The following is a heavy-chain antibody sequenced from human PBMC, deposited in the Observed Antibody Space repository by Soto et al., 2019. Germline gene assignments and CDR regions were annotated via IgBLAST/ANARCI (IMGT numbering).Heavy chain of an antibody. J-gene: IGHJ5*01. CDR3: ARLGGFYQSLDS. Sequence: SETLALTSTVCSDTINIYFWGWFRQPPGKGLEWIGYIYYSGSTNYNPSLKSRVTISVDSSKNQFSLNLTSVSAADTAVYYCARLGGFYQSLDSWGQGTLVTVSP. CDR1: SDTINIYF. CDR2: IYYSGST. V-gene: IGHV4-59*08. D-gene: IGHD3-22*01.